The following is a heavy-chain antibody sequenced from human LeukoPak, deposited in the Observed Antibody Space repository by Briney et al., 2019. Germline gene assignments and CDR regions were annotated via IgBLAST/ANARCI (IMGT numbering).Heavy chain of an antibody. V-gene: IGHV4-4*07. CDR1: GGSISSYY. D-gene: IGHD3-10*01. CDR2: IYTSGST. J-gene: IGHJ6*03. CDR3: ARGGSGSYYEAYYYYYMDV. Sequence: PSETLSLTSTVSGGSISSYYWSWIRQPAGKGLEWIGRIYTSGSTNYNPSLKSRVTMSVDTSKNQFSLKLSSVTAADTAVYYCARGGSGSYYEAYYYYYMDVWGKGTTVTISS.